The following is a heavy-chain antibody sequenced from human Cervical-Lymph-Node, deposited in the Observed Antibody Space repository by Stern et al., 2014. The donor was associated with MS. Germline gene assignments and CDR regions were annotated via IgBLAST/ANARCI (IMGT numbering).Heavy chain of an antibody. CDR1: GGSISSRY. Sequence: VQLVESGPGLVKPSETLSLTCAVSGGSISSRYWGWIRQPPGKGLEWIGLISHSGDTKYNPSLKSRVTISLDTPNNQFSLKVTSGTAADTAVYYCARLSTAVDFWGQGTLVTVSS. CDR2: ISHSGDT. V-gene: IGHV4-59*08. CDR3: ARLSTAVDF. J-gene: IGHJ4*02.